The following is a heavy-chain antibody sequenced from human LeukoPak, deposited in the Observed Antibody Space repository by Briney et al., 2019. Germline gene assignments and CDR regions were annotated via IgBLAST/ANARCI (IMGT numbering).Heavy chain of an antibody. Sequence: GGSLRLSCAASGFTFSSYEMNWVRQAPGKGLEWVSYISSSGSTIYYADSVKGRFTISRDNAKNSLYLQMNSLRAEDTAVFYCAKPDGDYVGQLDAFDIWGQGTMVTVSS. CDR3: AKPDGDYVGQLDAFDI. D-gene: IGHD4-17*01. J-gene: IGHJ3*02. CDR2: ISSSGSTI. CDR1: GFTFSSYE. V-gene: IGHV3-48*03.